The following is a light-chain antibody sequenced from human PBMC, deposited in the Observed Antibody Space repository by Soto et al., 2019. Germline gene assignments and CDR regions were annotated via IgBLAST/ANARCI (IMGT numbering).Light chain of an antibody. J-gene: IGKJ5*01. Sequence: ENVLTQPPGTLSLSPGERATLSCRSSQSVSGSYLAWYQQKPGQAPRLIIYGASSRATGIPDRFSGSGSGTDFTLTISRLEPEDVAVYYCQQYGSSPITFGQGTRLEI. CDR1: QSVSGSY. CDR2: GAS. CDR3: QQYGSSPIT. V-gene: IGKV3-20*01.